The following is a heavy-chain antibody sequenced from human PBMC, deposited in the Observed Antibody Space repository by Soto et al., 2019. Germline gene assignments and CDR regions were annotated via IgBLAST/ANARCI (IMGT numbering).Heavy chain of an antibody. V-gene: IGHV3-30*18. CDR1: GFTFSSYG. J-gene: IGHJ4*02. D-gene: IGHD1-26*01. CDR3: AKEGGLSGSYYISSSYYFDY. Sequence: QVQLVESGGGVVQPGRSLRLSCVASGFTFSSYGMHWVRQAPGKGLEGVAIISYDGSNTYYADSVKGRFTISRDNSKNTLYLQMNSLRAEDTSVYYCAKEGGLSGSYYISSSYYFDYWGQGTLVTVSS. CDR2: ISYDGSNT.